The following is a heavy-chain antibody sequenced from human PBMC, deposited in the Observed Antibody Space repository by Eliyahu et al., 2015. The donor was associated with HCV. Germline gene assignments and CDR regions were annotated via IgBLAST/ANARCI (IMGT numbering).Heavy chain of an antibody. V-gene: IGHV3-33*01. Sequence: TFSSYGMHWVRQAPGKGLEWVAFIWYDGSNKYYSDSVKGRFTISRDNSKNTLYLQMNSLRAEDTAVYYCARARGSYSAFDIWGQGTMVTVSS. J-gene: IGHJ3*02. CDR2: IWYDGSNK. D-gene: IGHD2-21*01. CDR3: ARARGSYSAFDI. CDR1: TFSSYG.